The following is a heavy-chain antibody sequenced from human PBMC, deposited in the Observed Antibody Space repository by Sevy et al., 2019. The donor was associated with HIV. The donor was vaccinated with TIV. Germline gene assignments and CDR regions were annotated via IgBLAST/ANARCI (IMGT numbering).Heavy chain of an antibody. Sequence: GGSLRLSCAASGITFSSAWMSWVRLVPGKGLEWLGRIKSETDGGAADYAAAVKGRFTMSRDDSKETLYLQLNSLKTEDTAVYYFTTDLGFYSSKWGQGTLVTVSS. J-gene: IGHJ4*02. CDR3: TTDLGFYSSK. V-gene: IGHV3-15*01. CDR1: GITFSSAW. D-gene: IGHD4-4*01. CDR2: IKSETDGGAA.